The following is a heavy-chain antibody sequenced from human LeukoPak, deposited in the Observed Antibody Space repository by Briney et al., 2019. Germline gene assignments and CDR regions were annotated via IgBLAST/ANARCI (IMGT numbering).Heavy chain of an antibody. V-gene: IGHV4-59*08. CDR1: GGSISSYY. CDR2: IYYSGST. D-gene: IGHD2-2*01. J-gene: IGHJ5*02. Sequence: SETLSLTCTVSGGSISSYYWIWIRQPPGKGLEGIGYIYYSGSTNYNPSLKSRVTISVDPSKNQFSLKLSSVTAADTAVYYCARVRDGYCSSTSCRGWFDPWGQGTLVTVSS. CDR3: ARVRDGYCSSTSCRGWFDP.